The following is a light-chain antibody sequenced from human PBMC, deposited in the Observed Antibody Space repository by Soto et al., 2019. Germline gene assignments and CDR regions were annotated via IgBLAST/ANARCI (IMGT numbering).Light chain of an antibody. Sequence: DIVMTQSPDSLAVSLGERAPISCKSSQSLLYRYNNKNYLAWYQQKPGQSPKLLLYWASTRESGVPDRFSGSGSGTDFTLSISSLQAEDVAVYFCQQYSNPPWTFGQGTKVEI. V-gene: IGKV4-1*01. J-gene: IGKJ1*01. CDR2: WAS. CDR3: QQYSNPPWT. CDR1: QSLLYRYNNKNY.